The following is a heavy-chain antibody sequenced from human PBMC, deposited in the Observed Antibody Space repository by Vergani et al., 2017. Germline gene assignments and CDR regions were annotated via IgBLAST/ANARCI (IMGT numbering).Heavy chain of an antibody. CDR2: INPNSGGT. V-gene: IGHV1-2*02. CDR1: GYTFTGYY. D-gene: IGHD3-22*01. Sequence: QVQLVQSGAEVKKPGASVKVSCKASGYTFTGYYMHWVRQASGQGLEWMGWINPNSGGTNYAQKFQGRVTMTRDTSISTAYMELSRLRSDDTAVYFCASAIVVIPPSAFDVCSEATMLSLSS. J-gene: IGHJ3*01. CDR3: ASAIVVIPPSAFDV.